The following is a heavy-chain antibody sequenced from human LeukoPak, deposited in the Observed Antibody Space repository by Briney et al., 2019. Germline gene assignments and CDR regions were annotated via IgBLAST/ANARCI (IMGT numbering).Heavy chain of an antibody. CDR3: ATRYSNYAYYYYMDV. J-gene: IGHJ6*03. Sequence: SETLSLTCTVSGGSISSHYWSWIRQPPGKGLEWIGYIYYSGSTNYNPSLKSRVTISVDTSKNQFSLKLSPVTAADTAVYYCATRYSNYAYYYYMDVWGKGTTVTVSS. V-gene: IGHV4-59*11. D-gene: IGHD4-11*01. CDR2: IYYSGST. CDR1: GGSISSHY.